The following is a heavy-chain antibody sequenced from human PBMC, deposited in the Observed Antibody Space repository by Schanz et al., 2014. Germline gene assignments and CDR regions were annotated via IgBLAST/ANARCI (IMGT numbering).Heavy chain of an antibody. CDR3: APLDDCGGGCPINDAFDV. D-gene: IGHD2-21*01. J-gene: IGHJ3*01. CDR1: GFTVNTNY. Sequence: EVQLVESGGGLIQPGGSLRLSCAVSGFTVNTNYMSWVRQAPGKGLEWISSMYINSGSTQYADSVKGRFIISRDSSKNTLYLHMNSLRVEDTAVYYCAPLDDCGGGCPINDAFDVWGQGTMVTVSS. V-gene: IGHV3-53*01. CDR2: MYINSGST.